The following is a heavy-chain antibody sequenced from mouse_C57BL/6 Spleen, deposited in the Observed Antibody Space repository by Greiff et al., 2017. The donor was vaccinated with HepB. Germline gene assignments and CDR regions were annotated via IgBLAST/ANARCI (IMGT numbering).Heavy chain of an antibody. J-gene: IGHJ4*01. CDR1: GYTFTSYG. V-gene: IGHV1-81*01. CDR3: ARSQTAQASYYAMDY. D-gene: IGHD3-2*02. Sequence: VQLQQSGAELARPGASVKLSCKASGYTFTSYGISWVKQRTGQGLEWIGEIYPRSGNTYYNEKFKGKATLTADKSSSTAYMELRSLTSEDSAVYFCARSQTAQASYYAMDYWGQGTSVTVSS. CDR2: IYPRSGNT.